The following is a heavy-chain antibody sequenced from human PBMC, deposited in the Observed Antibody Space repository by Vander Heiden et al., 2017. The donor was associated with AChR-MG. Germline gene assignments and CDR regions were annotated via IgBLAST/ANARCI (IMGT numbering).Heavy chain of an antibody. CDR3: ARIRSAAGSYYYYGMDV. J-gene: IGHJ6*02. D-gene: IGHD6-13*01. CDR2: IDWDDDK. Sequence: QVTLRESGPALVKPTQTLTLTCTFSGFPLSTSGMCVSWIRQPPGKALEWLALIDWDDDKYYSTSLKTRLTISKDTSKNQVGLTMTNMDPVDTATYYCARIRSAAGSYYYYGMDVWGQGTTVTVSS. V-gene: IGHV2-70*01. CDR1: GFPLSTSGMC.